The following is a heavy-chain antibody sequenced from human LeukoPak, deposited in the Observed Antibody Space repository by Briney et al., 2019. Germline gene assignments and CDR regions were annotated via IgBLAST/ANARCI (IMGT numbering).Heavy chain of an antibody. CDR2: ISYDGSNK. D-gene: IGHD3-10*01. Sequence: PGGSLRLSCAASGFGFSNYAMHWVRQAPGKGLEWVAIISYDGSNKYYGGSVKGRFTISRDNSKNTLYLENKSLRAEDTAVYFCAKEEGPYGSGSRYMNGMDVWGQGTTVTVSS. CDR3: AKEEGPYGSGSRYMNGMDV. V-gene: IGHV3-30*18. J-gene: IGHJ6*02. CDR1: GFGFSNYA.